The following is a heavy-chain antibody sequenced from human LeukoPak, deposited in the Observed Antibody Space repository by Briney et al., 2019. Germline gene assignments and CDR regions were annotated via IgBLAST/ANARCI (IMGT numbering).Heavy chain of an antibody. J-gene: IGHJ6*02. CDR2: ISSSSSYI. D-gene: IGHD2-15*01. Sequence: GGSLRLSCAASGFTFSNCAMSWVRQAPGKGLEWVSSISSSSSYIYYADSVKGRFTISRDNAKNSLYLQMNSLRAEGTAVYYCARDCSGGSYRSSYYYYGMDVWGQGTTVTVSS. V-gene: IGHV3-21*01. CDR3: ARDCSGGSYRSSYYYYGMDV. CDR1: GFTFSNCA.